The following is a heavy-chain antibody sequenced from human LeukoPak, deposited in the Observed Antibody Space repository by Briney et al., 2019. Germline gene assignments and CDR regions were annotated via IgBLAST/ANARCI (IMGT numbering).Heavy chain of an antibody. CDR2: ISGSGGST. J-gene: IGHJ4*02. Sequence: GGSLRLSCAASGFTFSSYAMSWVRQAPGKGLEWVSAISGSGGSTYYADSVKGRLTISRDNSKNTLYLQMNSLRAKDTAVYYCAKVYYYGSGSSTFDYWGQGTLVTVSS. D-gene: IGHD3-10*01. CDR1: GFTFSSYA. V-gene: IGHV3-23*01. CDR3: AKVYYYGSGSSTFDY.